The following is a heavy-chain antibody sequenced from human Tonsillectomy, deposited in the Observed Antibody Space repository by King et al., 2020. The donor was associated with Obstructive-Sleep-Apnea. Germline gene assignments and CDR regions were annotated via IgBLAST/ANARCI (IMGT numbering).Heavy chain of an antibody. V-gene: IGHV4-34*01. D-gene: IGHD3-10*01. Sequence: VQLQQWGAGLLKPSETLSLSCAVYGGSFSCYYWSWIRQPPGKGLEWIVEIHHSVSTNYNPSLKSRVTISVETPKNQFSLRLNSLTAADPAVYNCARVTDSGSGRYPPSSVAGPADGFDFWGQGTMVTVSS. CDR2: IHHSVST. CDR1: GGSFSCYY. J-gene: IGHJ3*01. CDR3: ARVTDSGSGRYPPSSVAGPADGFDF.